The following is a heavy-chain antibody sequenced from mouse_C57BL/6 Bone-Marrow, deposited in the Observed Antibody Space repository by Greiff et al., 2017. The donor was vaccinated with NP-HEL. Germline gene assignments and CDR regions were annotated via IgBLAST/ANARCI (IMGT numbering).Heavy chain of an antibody. Sequence: QVQLQQSGAELARPGASVKLSCKASGYTFTSYGISWVKQRTGQGLEWIGEIYPRSGNTYYNQKFKGKAILTADKSSSTAYMELRSLTSEDSAVYYCTRDYSNPRDYFDYWGQGTTLTVSS. D-gene: IGHD2-5*01. V-gene: IGHV1-81*01. CDR1: GYTFTSYG. CDR3: TRDYSNPRDYFDY. J-gene: IGHJ2*01. CDR2: IYPRSGNT.